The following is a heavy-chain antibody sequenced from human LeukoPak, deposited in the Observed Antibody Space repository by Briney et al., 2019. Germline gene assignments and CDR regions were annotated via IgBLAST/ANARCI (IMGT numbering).Heavy chain of an antibody. D-gene: IGHD6-6*01. CDR1: GGSIDSSNHY. V-gene: IGHV4-39*07. CDR2: IYHSGST. Sequence: SETLSLTCSVAGGSIDSSNHYWSWIRQPPGKGLEWIGSIYHSGSTYYNPSLKSRVTISVDMSKNQFSLKLCSLTAADTAVYYCARTRSRLGYFDYWGQGTLVTVSS. J-gene: IGHJ4*02. CDR3: ARTRSRLGYFDY.